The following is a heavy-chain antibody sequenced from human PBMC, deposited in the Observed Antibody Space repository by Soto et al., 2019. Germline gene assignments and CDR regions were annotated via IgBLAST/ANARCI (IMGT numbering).Heavy chain of an antibody. CDR3: ASSDIGSRSHYYFDY. D-gene: IGHD3-10*01. CDR1: VFCFSSYD. Sequence: GGSLKLSCVTPVFCFSSYDMHWVRQAPGKGLDWVAVVRFDGNIKYADSVRDRFNISRDNSKNTLYLQMNSLRAEDTAVYYCASSDIGSRSHYYFDYWGQGTLVTVSS. CDR2: VRFDGNIK. V-gene: IGHV3-33*01. J-gene: IGHJ4*02.